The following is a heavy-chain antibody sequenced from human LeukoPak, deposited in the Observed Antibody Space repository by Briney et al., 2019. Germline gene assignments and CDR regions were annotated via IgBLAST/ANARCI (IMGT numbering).Heavy chain of an antibody. Sequence: PGGSLRLSCAASGFTFSSYWMSWVRQAPGKGLEWVANIKQDGSEKYYVDSVKGRFTISRDNSKNTLYLQMNSLRAEDTAVYYCAKGQVPAAFINYYYYYGMDVWGQGTTVTVSS. D-gene: IGHD2-2*01. V-gene: IGHV3-7*03. J-gene: IGHJ6*02. CDR3: AKGQVPAAFINYYYYYGMDV. CDR1: GFTFSSYW. CDR2: IKQDGSEK.